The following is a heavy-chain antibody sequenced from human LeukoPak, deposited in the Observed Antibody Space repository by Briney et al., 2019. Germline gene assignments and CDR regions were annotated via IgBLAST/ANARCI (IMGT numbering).Heavy chain of an antibody. J-gene: IGHJ6*02. CDR3: ARVTDSSGYYPFYYYYYGMDV. CDR1: GFNFNTYW. CDR2: IREDGSEK. V-gene: IGHV3-7*01. D-gene: IGHD3-22*01. Sequence: GGSLRLSCTASGFNFNTYWMSWVRQAPEKGLEWVANIREDGSEKNYVDSVKGRFAISRDNAKNSLYLQMNSLRAEDTAVYYCARVTDSSGYYPFYYYYYGMDVWGQGTTVTVSS.